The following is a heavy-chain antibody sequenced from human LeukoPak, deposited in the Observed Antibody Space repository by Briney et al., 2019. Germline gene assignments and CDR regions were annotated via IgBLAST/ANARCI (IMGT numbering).Heavy chain of an antibody. J-gene: IGHJ4*02. D-gene: IGHD3-10*01. Sequence: GGSLRLSCAAPGFTFDDYGMSWVRQAPGKGLEWVSGINWNGGNTGYADSVKGRFTISRDNAKNSLYLQMNSLRAEDTALYHCVRNMVRGIIITSSEYYFDYWGQGTLVTVSS. CDR1: GFTFDDYG. V-gene: IGHV3-20*01. CDR2: INWNGGNT. CDR3: VRNMVRGIIITSSEYYFDY.